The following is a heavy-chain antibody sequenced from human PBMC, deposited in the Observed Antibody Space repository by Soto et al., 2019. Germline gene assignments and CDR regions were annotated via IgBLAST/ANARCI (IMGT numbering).Heavy chain of an antibody. Sequence: QVHLQQWGAGLLKPSETLSLTCAVYGGSVNGYYWNWIRQPPGKGLEWIGEINHTGGTHYNPSLKRRVTMSVDTSKNQFSLRLISVTAAYTAIYDFATRITVFGLLMPPFDPWGQVTQVTVSS. CDR1: GGSVNGYY. CDR2: INHTGGT. D-gene: IGHD3-3*01. V-gene: IGHV4-34*02. CDR3: ATRITVFGLLMPPFDP. J-gene: IGHJ5*02.